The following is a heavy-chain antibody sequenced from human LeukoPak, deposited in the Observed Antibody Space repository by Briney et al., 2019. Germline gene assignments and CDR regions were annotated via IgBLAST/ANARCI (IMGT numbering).Heavy chain of an antibody. J-gene: IGHJ6*03. CDR2: IIPIFGTA. CDR3: ASAPLATAGMGAVNYYYMDV. D-gene: IGHD6-13*01. V-gene: IGHV1-69*06. Sequence: GASVKVSCKASGGTFSSYAISWVRQAPGQGLEWMGGIIPIFGTANYAQKFQGRVTITADKSTSTAYMELSSLRSEDTAVYYCASAPLATAGMGAVNYYYMDVWGKGTTVTVSS. CDR1: GGTFSSYA.